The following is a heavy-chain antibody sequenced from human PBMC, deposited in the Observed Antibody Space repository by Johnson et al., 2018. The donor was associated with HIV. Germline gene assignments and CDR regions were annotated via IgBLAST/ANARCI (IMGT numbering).Heavy chain of an antibody. J-gene: IGHJ3*02. CDR1: SSNY. D-gene: IGHD3-3*01. Sequence: QVQLVESGGCLVQPGGSLRLSCVGSSNYKSWVRQAPGKGLEWVAVISYDGSKKYYADSVKGRLTISRDNSKNTLYLQKNSLRAEDTAVYYCARGSPYYNFWSGYVDAFDIWGQGTMVTVSS. V-gene: IGHV3-30*01. CDR3: ARGSPYYNFWSGYVDAFDI. CDR2: ISYDGSKK.